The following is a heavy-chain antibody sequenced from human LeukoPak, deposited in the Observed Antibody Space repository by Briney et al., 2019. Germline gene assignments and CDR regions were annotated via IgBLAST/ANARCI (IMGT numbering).Heavy chain of an antibody. CDR3: AFLIAAAGQDY. Sequence: TGGSLRLSCAASGFTFDDYAMHWVRQAPGKGLEWVSGISWNSGSIGYADSVKGRFTISRDNAKNSLYLQMNSLRAEDTALYYCAFLIAAAGQDYWGQGTLVTVSS. J-gene: IGHJ4*02. D-gene: IGHD6-13*01. CDR2: ISWNSGSI. V-gene: IGHV3-9*01. CDR1: GFTFDDYA.